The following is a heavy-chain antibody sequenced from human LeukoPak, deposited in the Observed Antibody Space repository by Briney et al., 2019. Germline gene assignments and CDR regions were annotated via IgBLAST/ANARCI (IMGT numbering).Heavy chain of an antibody. D-gene: IGHD3-22*01. J-gene: IGHJ6*03. CDR1: GGSISSYY. CDR3: ATLKTYYYDSSGYQYYYYMDV. Sequence: SETLSPTCTVSGGSISSYYSSWIRQPPGRGLEWIGYIYYSGSTNYNPSLKSRVTISVDTSKNQFSLKLSSVTAADTAVYYCATLKTYYYDSSGYQYYYYMDVWCKGSTVTVSS. V-gene: IGHV4-59*01. CDR2: IYYSGST.